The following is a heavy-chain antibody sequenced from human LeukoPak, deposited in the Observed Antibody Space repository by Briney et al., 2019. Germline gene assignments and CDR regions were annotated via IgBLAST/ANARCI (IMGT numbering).Heavy chain of an antibody. J-gene: IGHJ4*02. D-gene: IGHD3-9*01. CDR3: AKDVHFDILTGYFGY. CDR1: GFTFSSYG. CDR2: IRYDGSNK. Sequence: PGGSLRLSCAASGFTFSSYGMHWVRQAPGKGLEWVAFIRYDGSNKYYADSVKGRFTISRDNAKNSLYLQMNSLRAEDTALYYCAKDVHFDILTGYFGYWGQGTLVTVSS. V-gene: IGHV3-30*02.